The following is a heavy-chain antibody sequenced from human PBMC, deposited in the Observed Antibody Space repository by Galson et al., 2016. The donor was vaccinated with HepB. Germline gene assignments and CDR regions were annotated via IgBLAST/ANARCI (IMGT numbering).Heavy chain of an antibody. CDR2: INTAKGDT. J-gene: IGHJ3*02. CDR3: ARRLVGSYGNAFDI. Sequence: SVKLSCEASGYTFTAYAIHWVRQAPGQRLEWLAWINTAKGDTRYSQKLQGRVTLTRDPSETTASMALSNLRSEDTAVYYCARRLVGSYGNAFDIWGQGTLVTVSS. CDR1: GYTFTAYA. V-gene: IGHV1-3*04. D-gene: IGHD2-8*02.